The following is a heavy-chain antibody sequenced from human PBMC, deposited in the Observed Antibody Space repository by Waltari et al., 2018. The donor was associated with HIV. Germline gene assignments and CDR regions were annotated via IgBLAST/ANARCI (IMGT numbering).Heavy chain of an antibody. CDR3: ARNTYYERSGYDF. Sequence: QVQLQESGPGLVKSSEPLSLTCAVSGYSISRGYYWGWIRQPPGKGLEWIGTIHHSGSYYYNPSLKSRVTISVDTSKNHFSLKLSSVTAADTAVYYCARNTYYERSGYDFWGQRYLVTVSS. D-gene: IGHD3-22*01. J-gene: IGHJ4*02. V-gene: IGHV4-38-2*01. CDR2: IHHSGSY. CDR1: GYSISRGYY.